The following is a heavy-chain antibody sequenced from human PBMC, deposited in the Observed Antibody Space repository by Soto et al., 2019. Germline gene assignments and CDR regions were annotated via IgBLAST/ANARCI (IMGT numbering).Heavy chain of an antibody. CDR2: IYYSGST. D-gene: IGHD6-13*01. V-gene: IGHV4-39*01. CDR3: ARHYFIAAAGTHFDY. CDR1: GGSISSSSYY. Sequence: SETLSLTCTVSGGSISSSSYYWGWIRQPPGKGLEWIGSIYYSGSTYYNPSLKSRVTISVDTSKNQFSLKLSSVTAADTAVYYCARHYFIAAAGTHFDYWGQGTLVTVSS. J-gene: IGHJ4*02.